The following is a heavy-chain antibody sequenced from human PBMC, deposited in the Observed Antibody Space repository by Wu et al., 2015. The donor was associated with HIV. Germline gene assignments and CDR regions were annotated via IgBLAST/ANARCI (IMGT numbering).Heavy chain of an antibody. V-gene: IGHV1-69*05. CDR1: GGTFSSYA. CDR3: ARGLGLYSSSWYDWFDP. D-gene: IGHD6-13*01. Sequence: QVQLVQSGAEVKKPGSSVKVSCKASGGTFSSYAISWVRQAPGQGLEWMGGIIPIFGTANYAQKFQGRVTITTDESTSTAYMELSSLRSEDTAVYYCARGLGLYSSSWYDWFDPWGQGTLGHRLL. CDR2: IIPIFGTA. J-gene: IGHJ5*02.